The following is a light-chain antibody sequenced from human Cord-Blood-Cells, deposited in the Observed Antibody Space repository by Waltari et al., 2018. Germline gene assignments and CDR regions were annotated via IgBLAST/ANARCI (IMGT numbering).Light chain of an antibody. CDR2: AAS. V-gene: IGKV1-39*01. J-gene: IGKJ2*03. CDR3: QQSYSTLPMYS. Sequence: DIQMTQSPSSLSASVGDRVTITCRASQSISSYLNWYQPKPGKATKLLIYAASSLQSGVPARFSGSGSGTDFTLTISSLQPGDFATYYCQQSYSTLPMYSFGQGTKLEIK. CDR1: QSISSY.